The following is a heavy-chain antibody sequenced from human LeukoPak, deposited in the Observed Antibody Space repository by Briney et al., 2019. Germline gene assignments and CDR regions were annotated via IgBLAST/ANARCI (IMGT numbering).Heavy chain of an antibody. V-gene: IGHV4-34*01. D-gene: IGHD3-10*01. CDR3: ARGFLRITMVRGVIIGWFDP. CDR2: INHSGST. CDR1: GGSFSGYY. Sequence: SETLSLTCAVYGGSFSGYYWSWIRQPPGKGLEWIGEINHSGSTNYNPSLKSRVTISVDTSKNQISLKLSSVTAADTAVYYCARGFLRITMVRGVIIGWFDPWGQGTLVTVSS. J-gene: IGHJ5*02.